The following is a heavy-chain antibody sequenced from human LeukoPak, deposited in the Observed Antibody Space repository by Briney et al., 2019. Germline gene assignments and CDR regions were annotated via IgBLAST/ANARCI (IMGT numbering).Heavy chain of an antibody. J-gene: IGHJ4*02. V-gene: IGHV3-23*01. Sequence: GGSLRLSCAASGFTFKTHAMSWVRQAPGKGLEWVSRIDDSGVIRSYADSVKGRFTISRDNSKNTLYLQMNSLRAEDTAIYYCAKDRDLRQGYYFDHWGQGTLVTVSS. CDR3: AKDRDLRQGYYFDH. CDR1: GFTFKTHA. CDR2: IDDSGVIR.